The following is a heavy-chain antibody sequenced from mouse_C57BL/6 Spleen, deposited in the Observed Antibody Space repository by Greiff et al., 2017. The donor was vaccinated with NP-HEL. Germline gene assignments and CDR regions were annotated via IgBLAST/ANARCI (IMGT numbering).Heavy chain of an antibody. V-gene: IGHV5-9-1*02. J-gene: IGHJ4*01. D-gene: IGHD2-3*01. CDR1: GFTFSSYA. CDR3: TRDLRAYDGAMDY. Sequence: EVMLVESGEGLVKPGGSLKLSCAASGFTFSSYAMSWVRQTPEKRLEWVAYISSGGDYIYYADTVKGRFTISRDNARNTLYLQMSSLKSEDTAMYYCTRDLRAYDGAMDYWGQGTSVTVSS. CDR2: ISSGGDYI.